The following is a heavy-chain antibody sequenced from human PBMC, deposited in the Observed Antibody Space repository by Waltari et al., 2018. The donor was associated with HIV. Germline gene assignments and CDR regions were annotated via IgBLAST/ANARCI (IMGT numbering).Heavy chain of an antibody. CDR1: GFTFSDYY. CDR3: ARPRYSGYDYPTFLDY. Sequence: QVQLVESGGGLVKPGGSLRLSCAASGFTFSDYYMSWVRQAPGKGLEWVSYINTGGSSIYYTDSVKGRFTISRDNAKNSLYLQMDNLRGEDTAVYYCARPRYSGYDYPTFLDYWGQGNPVTVSS. D-gene: IGHD5-12*01. CDR2: INTGGSSI. J-gene: IGHJ4*02. V-gene: IGHV3-11*01.